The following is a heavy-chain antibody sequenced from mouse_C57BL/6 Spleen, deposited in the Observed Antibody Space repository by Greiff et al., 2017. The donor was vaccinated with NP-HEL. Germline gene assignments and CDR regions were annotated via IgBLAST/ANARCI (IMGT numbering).Heavy chain of an antibody. J-gene: IGHJ1*03. Sequence: QVQLQQPGTELVKPGASVKLPCKASGYTFTSYWMHWVKQRPGQGLEWIGNINPSNGGTNYNEKFKSKATLTVDKSSSTAYMQLSSLTSEDSAVYYCARWDYDGWYFDVWGTGTTVTVSS. CDR2: INPSNGGT. CDR1: GYTFTSYW. CDR3: ARWDYDGWYFDV. D-gene: IGHD2-4*01. V-gene: IGHV1-53*01.